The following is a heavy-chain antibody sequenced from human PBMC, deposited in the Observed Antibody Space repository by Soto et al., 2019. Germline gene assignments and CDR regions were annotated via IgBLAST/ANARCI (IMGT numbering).Heavy chain of an antibody. CDR1: ALTASKNY. CDR2: IYSGGTT. V-gene: IGHV3-66*01. Sequence: EVQLVESGGGLVQPGGSLRLSCAGSALTASKNYMSWVRQPPGKGLEWVSVIYSGGTTYYADYVKDRFSISRDNSKSTLYLQMDNLRAGDTAVDYCARGGSGSDWDYYGMDVWGQGTTVTVSS. CDR3: ARGGSGSDWDYYGMDV. D-gene: IGHD3-10*01. J-gene: IGHJ6*02.